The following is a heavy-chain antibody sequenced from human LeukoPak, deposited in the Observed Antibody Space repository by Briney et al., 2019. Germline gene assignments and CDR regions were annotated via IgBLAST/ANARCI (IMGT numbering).Heavy chain of an antibody. V-gene: IGHV3-9*03. J-gene: IGHJ4*02. CDR1: GFTFDDYA. CDR3: ARADSSDRAFDY. D-gene: IGHD6-19*01. CDR2: ISWNSVTI. Sequence: PGRSLRLSCAASGFTFDDYAMHWVRQTPGKGLEWVSGISWNSVTIAYADSVKGRFTISRDNAKNSLYLQMNSLRTDDIALYYCARADSSDRAFDYWGQGTLVTVSS.